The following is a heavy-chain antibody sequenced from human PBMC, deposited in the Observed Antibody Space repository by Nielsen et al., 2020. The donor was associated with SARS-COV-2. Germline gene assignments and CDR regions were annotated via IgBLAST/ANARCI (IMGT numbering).Heavy chain of an antibody. Sequence: ASVKVSCKASGHTFTSYAMHWVRQAPGQRLEWMGWINAGNGNTKYSQKFQGRVTITRDTSASTAYMELSSLRSEDTAVYYCARVAVAGKYYFDYWGQGTLVTVSS. CDR2: INAGNGNT. D-gene: IGHD6-19*01. CDR1: GHTFTSYA. CDR3: ARVAVAGKYYFDY. J-gene: IGHJ4*02. V-gene: IGHV1-3*01.